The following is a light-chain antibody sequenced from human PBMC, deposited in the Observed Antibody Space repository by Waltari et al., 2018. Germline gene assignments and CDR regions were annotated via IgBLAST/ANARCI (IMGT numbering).Light chain of an antibody. CDR1: PSQLGERHH. V-gene: IGLV1-40*01. CDR2: VNN. J-gene: IGLJ2*01. CDR3: QSVDSRLSDGVV. Sequence: QSVLTQPPSVSGTPGQRVTISRTGSPSQLGERHHVLWYLKIPGTAPKPLTLVNNNRPSGVPDRFSGSKSGTSASLAITGLQAEDEGDYYCQSVDSRLSDGVVFGGGTKVTVL.